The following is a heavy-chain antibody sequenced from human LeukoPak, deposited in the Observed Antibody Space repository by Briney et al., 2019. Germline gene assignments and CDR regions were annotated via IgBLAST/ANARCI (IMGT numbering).Heavy chain of an antibody. CDR3: ARDRAVGHFDY. J-gene: IGHJ4*02. Sequence: SETLSLTCAVYGGSFSGYYWSWIRQPPGKGLEWIGRIYTSGSTNYNPSLKSRVTISVDTSKNQFSLKLSSVTAADTAVYYCARDRAVGHFDYWGQGTLVTVSS. CDR1: GGSFSGYY. V-gene: IGHV4-59*10. CDR2: IYTSGST. D-gene: IGHD3-10*01.